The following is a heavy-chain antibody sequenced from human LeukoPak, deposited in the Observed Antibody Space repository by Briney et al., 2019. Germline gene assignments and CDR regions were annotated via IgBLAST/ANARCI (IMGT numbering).Heavy chain of an antibody. CDR3: AKDGGSWFLNGWFDP. Sequence: SGGSLRLSCAASGFTFSSYGMSWVRQAPGKGLEWVSAISGSGGSTYYADSVKGRFTISRDNSKNTLYLQMNSLRAEDTAVYYCAKDGGSWFLNGWFDPWGQGTLVTVSS. D-gene: IGHD2-15*01. J-gene: IGHJ5*02. CDR1: GFTFSSYG. V-gene: IGHV3-23*01. CDR2: ISGSGGST.